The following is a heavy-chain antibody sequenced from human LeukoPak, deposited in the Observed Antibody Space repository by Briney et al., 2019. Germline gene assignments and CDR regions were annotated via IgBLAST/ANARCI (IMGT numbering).Heavy chain of an antibody. Sequence: SETLSLTCTVSGGSISSYYWSWIRQPAGKGLEWIGRIYTSGSANYNPSLKSRVTMSVDTSKNQFSLKLSSVTAADTAVYYCARDLHYDFWSGYYDWGQGTLVTVSS. J-gene: IGHJ4*02. CDR3: ARDLHYDFWSGYYD. D-gene: IGHD3-3*01. CDR2: IYTSGSA. V-gene: IGHV4-4*07. CDR1: GGSISSYY.